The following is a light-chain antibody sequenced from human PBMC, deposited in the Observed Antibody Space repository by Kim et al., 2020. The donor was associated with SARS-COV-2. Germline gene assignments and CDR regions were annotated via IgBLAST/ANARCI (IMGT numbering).Light chain of an antibody. Sequence: DIQMTQSPSSLSASVGDRVTITCRASQSISSYLNWYQQKPGKAPKLLIYAASSLQSGVPSRFSGSGSGTDFTLTISSLQPEDFATYYCQQSYSFMYTFGHGTKLEI. CDR3: QQSYSFMYT. J-gene: IGKJ2*01. CDR1: QSISSY. CDR2: AAS. V-gene: IGKV1-39*01.